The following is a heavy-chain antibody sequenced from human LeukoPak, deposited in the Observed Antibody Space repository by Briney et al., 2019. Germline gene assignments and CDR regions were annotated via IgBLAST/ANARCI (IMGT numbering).Heavy chain of an antibody. J-gene: IGHJ5*02. CDR1: GFPFSSRW. D-gene: IGHD3-16*01. CDR3: ASQNYARFDP. V-gene: IGHV3-7*01. CDR2: IQPDGNKE. Sequence: GGSLRLSCAASGFPFSSRWMSWVRQAPGKGLEWVGNIQPDGNKEYPVDSVKGRFTISRDNARNSLFLQMNSLRVEDTAVYYCASQNYARFDPWGQGTLVTVSS.